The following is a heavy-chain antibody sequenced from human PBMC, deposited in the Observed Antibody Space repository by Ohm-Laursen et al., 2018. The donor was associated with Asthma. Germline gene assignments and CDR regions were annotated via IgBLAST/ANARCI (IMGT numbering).Heavy chain of an antibody. V-gene: IGHV3-7*01. CDR1: GVAFTDSW. CDR2: INPLGYEK. Sequence: SLRLSCSASGVAFTDSWMSWVRQLPGGSLEWVAKINPLGYEKYYMDSVRGRFTVSRDDAKNSLYLEMNSLRVEDTAVYYCVTDAWWSYVHWGLGTLVTVSS. J-gene: IGHJ4*02. D-gene: IGHD1-26*01. CDR3: VTDAWWSYVH.